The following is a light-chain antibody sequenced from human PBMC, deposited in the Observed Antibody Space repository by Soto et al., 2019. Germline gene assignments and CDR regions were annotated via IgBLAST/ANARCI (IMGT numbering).Light chain of an antibody. CDR1: QGIRTD. J-gene: IGKJ1*01. Sequence: DIQMTQSPSSPSASVGDRVTITCRASQGIRTDLGWYQQKPGKAPKRLIYSASSLQSGVPSRFSGSGSGTEFTLTISSMQTAAFANYYCLQHNSYPRTFGQGTKVDIK. CDR2: SAS. CDR3: LQHNSYPRT. V-gene: IGKV1-17*01.